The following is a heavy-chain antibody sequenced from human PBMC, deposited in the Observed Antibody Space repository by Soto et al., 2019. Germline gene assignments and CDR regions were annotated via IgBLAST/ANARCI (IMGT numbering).Heavy chain of an antibody. Sequence: VQLLESGGGLVQPGGSLRLSCAASGFTFSHYVMTWVRHAPGEGLEWVSAISGTGYNTFYADSVKGRFTISRDNSKNTVYLHMNSLTAEDAAVYYCTKSDFTWGNNSNYYFDYWGQGTLVTVSS. V-gene: IGHV3-23*01. CDR3: TKSDFTWGNNSNYYFDY. CDR1: GFTFSHYV. CDR2: ISGTGYNT. D-gene: IGHD3-16*01. J-gene: IGHJ4*02.